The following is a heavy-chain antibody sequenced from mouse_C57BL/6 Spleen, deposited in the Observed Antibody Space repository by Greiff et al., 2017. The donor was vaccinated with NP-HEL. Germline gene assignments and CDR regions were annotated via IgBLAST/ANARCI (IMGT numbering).Heavy chain of an antibody. CDR1: GYTFTSYW. V-gene: IGHV1-61*01. D-gene: IGHD2-5*01. CDR2: IYPSDSET. Sequence: QVQLQQPGAELVRPGSSVKLSCKASGYTFTSYWMDWVKQRPGQGLEWIGNIYPSDSETHYNQKFKDKATLTVDKSSSTAYMQLSSLTSEDSAVYYCARPYSNFDWYFDVWGTGTTVIVSS. J-gene: IGHJ1*03. CDR3: ARPYSNFDWYFDV.